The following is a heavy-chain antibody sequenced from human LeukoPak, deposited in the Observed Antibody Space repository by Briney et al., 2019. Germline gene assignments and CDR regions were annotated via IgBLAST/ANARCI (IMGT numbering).Heavy chain of an antibody. D-gene: IGHD1-26*01. CDR1: GYSFTTYW. J-gene: IGHJ4*02. CDR2: VYPGDSDT. CDR3: ARRADEWELLDY. Sequence: PGESLKISCKGSGYSFTTYWIGWVRQMPGKGLEWMGLVYPGDSDTRYSPSFQGQATTSADKSISTAYLKWSSLKASDTAMHYCARRADEWELLDYWGQGTLVTVSS. V-gene: IGHV5-51*01.